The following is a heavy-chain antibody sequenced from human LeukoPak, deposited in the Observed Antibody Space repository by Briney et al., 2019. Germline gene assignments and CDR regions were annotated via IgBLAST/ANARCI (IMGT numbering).Heavy chain of an antibody. CDR3: ARGPYYYDSSGYYAFDI. CDR1: GYRFTSYW. J-gene: IGHJ3*02. D-gene: IGHD3-22*01. Sequence: GESLKISFKGSGYRFTSYWIGWVRQMPGKGLEWMGIIYPGDSDTRYSPSFQGQVTISADKSISTAYLQWSSLKASDTAMYHCARGPYYYDSSGYYAFDIWGQGTMVTVSS. V-gene: IGHV5-51*01. CDR2: IYPGDSDT.